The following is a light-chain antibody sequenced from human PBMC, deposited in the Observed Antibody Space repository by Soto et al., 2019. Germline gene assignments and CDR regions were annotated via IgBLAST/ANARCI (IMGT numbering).Light chain of an antibody. CDR2: GAS. V-gene: IGKV1-16*02. Sequence: DIQMTQSPSSLSASVGDRVTITCRASQGISNYVAWFQQKPGKAPKSLIYGASSLQSGVPSKFSGSGSGTDFTLTISSLQPEDFAIYYCQQYNTFPRTFGQGTKVEIK. CDR3: QQYNTFPRT. J-gene: IGKJ1*01. CDR1: QGISNY.